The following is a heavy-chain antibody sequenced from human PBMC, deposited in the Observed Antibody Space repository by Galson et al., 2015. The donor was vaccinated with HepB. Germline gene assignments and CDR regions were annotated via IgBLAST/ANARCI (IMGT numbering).Heavy chain of an antibody. CDR3: ARVPTNSGSSGDAFDI. D-gene: IGHD1-26*01. V-gene: IGHV1-69*13. CDR2: IIPIFGTA. Sequence: SVKVSCKASGGTFSSYAISWVRQAPGQGLEWMGGIIPIFGTANYAQKFQGGVTITADESTSTAYMELSSLRSEDTAVYYCARVPTNSGSSGDAFDIWGQGTMVTVSS. J-gene: IGHJ3*02. CDR1: GGTFSSYA.